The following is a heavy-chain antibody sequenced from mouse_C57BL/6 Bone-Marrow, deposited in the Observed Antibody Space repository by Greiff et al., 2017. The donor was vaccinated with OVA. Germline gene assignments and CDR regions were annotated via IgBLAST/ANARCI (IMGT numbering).Heavy chain of an antibody. CDR1: GYTFTDYN. Sequence: EVQLQQSGPELVKPGASVKIPCKASGYTFTDYNMDWVKQSHGKSLEWIGDINPNNGGTIYNQKFKGKATLTVEKSSSNAYMELRSLTSEDTAVYYCARKGTAYGSSYDWYFDVWGTGTTVTVSS. CDR3: ARKGTAYGSSYDWYFDV. CDR2: INPNNGGT. D-gene: IGHD1-1*01. J-gene: IGHJ1*03. V-gene: IGHV1-18*01.